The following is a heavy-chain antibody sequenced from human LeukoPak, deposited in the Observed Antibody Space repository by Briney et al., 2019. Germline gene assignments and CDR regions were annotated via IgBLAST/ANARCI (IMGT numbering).Heavy chain of an antibody. V-gene: IGHV1-69*05. CDR3: AGDSSGYYSSYFDY. J-gene: IGHJ4*02. CDR1: GGTFSSYA. Sequence: ASVKVSCKASGGTFSSYAIGWVRQAPGQGLEWMGGIIPIFGTANYAQKFQGRVTITTDESTSTAYMELSSLRSEDTAVYYCAGDSSGYYSSYFDYWGQGTLVTVSS. CDR2: IIPIFGTA. D-gene: IGHD3-22*01.